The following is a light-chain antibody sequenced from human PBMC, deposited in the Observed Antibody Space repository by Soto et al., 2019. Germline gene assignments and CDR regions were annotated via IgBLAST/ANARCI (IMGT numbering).Light chain of an antibody. CDR1: QSVSNNY. Sequence: EVVLTQSPGTLSLSPGGRATLSCRASQSVSNNYLAWYQQKPGQSPKLLIFGSSDRVTGIPDRFSGSGSGTDFTLTISSLEPEDFAVYYCQQYGSSSPYTFGQGTELEIK. J-gene: IGKJ2*01. CDR3: QQYGSSSPYT. V-gene: IGKV3-20*01. CDR2: GSS.